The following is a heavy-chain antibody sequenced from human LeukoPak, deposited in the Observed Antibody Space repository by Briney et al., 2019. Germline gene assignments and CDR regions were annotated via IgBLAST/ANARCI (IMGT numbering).Heavy chain of an antibody. D-gene: IGHD3-10*01. CDR3: AREIFGSGSYPDF. J-gene: IGHJ4*02. V-gene: IGHV3-33*01. CDR2: IWHDGRHK. CDR1: GFAFNTYA. Sequence: PGTSLRLACAASGFAFNTYAIHSVRQARGRGLGWVTLIWHDGRHKFYIDSVGVRFTIYRDNSKNTVYLEMNGLRAEDTAVYYCAREIFGSGSYPDFWGQGTLVSVSS.